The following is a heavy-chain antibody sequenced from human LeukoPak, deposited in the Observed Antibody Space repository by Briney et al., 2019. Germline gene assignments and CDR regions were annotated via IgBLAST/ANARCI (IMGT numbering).Heavy chain of an antibody. CDR1: GYTFTSYG. V-gene: IGHV1-18*01. J-gene: IGHJ4*02. CDR3: ARDNMSVVAGTRAYFDY. Sequence: ASVKVSCKASGYTFTSYGISWVRQAPGQGLEWMGWISAYNGNTNYAQKLQGRVTMTTDTSTSTAYMELRSLRSDDTAVYYCARDNMSVVAGTRAYFDYWGQGTLVTVSS. CDR2: ISAYNGNT. D-gene: IGHD6-19*01.